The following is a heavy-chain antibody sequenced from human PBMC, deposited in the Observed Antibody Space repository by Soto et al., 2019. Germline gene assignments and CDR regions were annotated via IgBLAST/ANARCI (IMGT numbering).Heavy chain of an antibody. J-gene: IGHJ6*02. CDR2: ISHSGNT. V-gene: IGHV4-34*01. Sequence: SETLSLTCAVYGGSFSGHYWTWIRQAPGKGLEWIGEISHSGNTNYNPSLESRVIVSVDTSKNQFSLRLTSVTAADTAVYYCASGLLQWYYAMDVWDQGTTVTVSS. CDR1: GGSFSGHY. D-gene: IGHD2-8*01. CDR3: ASGLLQWYYAMDV.